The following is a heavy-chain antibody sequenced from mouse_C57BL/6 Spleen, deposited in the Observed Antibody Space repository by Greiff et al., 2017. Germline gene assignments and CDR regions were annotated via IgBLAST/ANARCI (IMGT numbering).Heavy chain of an antibody. J-gene: IGHJ2*01. D-gene: IGHD1-1*01. CDR1: GYSFTSYY. Sequence: VQLVESGPELVKPGASVKISCKASGYSFTSYYIHWVKQRPGQGLEWIGWIYPGSGNTKYNEKVKGKATLTADTSSSTAYMQLSSLTSEDSAVYYCARGITTVVKYFDYWGQGTTLTVSS. CDR3: ARGITTVVKYFDY. V-gene: IGHV1-66*01. CDR2: IYPGSGNT.